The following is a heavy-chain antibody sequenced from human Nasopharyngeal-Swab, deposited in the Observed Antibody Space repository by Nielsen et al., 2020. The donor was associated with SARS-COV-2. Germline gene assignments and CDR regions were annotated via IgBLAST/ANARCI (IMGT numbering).Heavy chain of an antibody. J-gene: IGHJ6*03. CDR3: TRTLSASYMDV. CDR1: GFTFSSND. CDR2: IGTAGDT. V-gene: IGHV3-13*01. Sequence: GESLKISCAASGFTFSSNDMHWVRQVMGKGLEWVSAIGTAGDTYYPRSMKGRFTISRGDAENILYLQMNSLRAEDTAVYYCTRTLSASYMDVWGKGTTVTVSS.